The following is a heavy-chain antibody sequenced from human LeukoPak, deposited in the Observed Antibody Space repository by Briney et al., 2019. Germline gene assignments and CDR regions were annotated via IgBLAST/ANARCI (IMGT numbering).Heavy chain of an antibody. CDR3: ARDEAARLPLGY. CDR1: GFTFSSYW. CDR2: ISSSSSYI. J-gene: IGHJ4*02. Sequence: GGSLRLSCAASGFTFSSYWMHWVRQAPGKGLVWVSSISSSSSYIYYADSVKGRFTISRDNAKNSLYLQMNSLRAEDTAVYYCARDEAARLPLGYWGQGTLVTVSS. V-gene: IGHV3-21*01. D-gene: IGHD6-6*01.